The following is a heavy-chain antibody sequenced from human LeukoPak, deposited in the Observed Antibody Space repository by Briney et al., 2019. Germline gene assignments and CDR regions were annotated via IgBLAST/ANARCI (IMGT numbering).Heavy chain of an antibody. Sequence: GASVKVSCKASGYTFTSYDINWVRQATGQGLEWMGWINPNTGGTNYAQKFQGRVTMTRDTSISTAYIELSRLKSDDTAVYYCASVYNSGWNFHYWGQGTLVTVSS. D-gene: IGHD6-19*01. CDR2: INPNTGGT. J-gene: IGHJ4*02. CDR3: ASVYNSGWNFHY. V-gene: IGHV1-2*02. CDR1: GYTFTSYD.